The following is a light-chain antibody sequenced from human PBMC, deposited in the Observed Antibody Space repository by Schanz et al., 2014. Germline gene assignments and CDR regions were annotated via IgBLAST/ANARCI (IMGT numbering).Light chain of an antibody. CDR1: QSVSSY. J-gene: IGKJ2*01. V-gene: IGKV3-11*01. CDR2: DAS. Sequence: EIVLTQSPATLSLSPGERATLSCRASQSVSSYLAWYQQRPGQAPRLLIYDASNRATGIPARFSGSGSGTDFTLTISSLEPEDFAVYYCHQYGSSPYTFGQGTKLEIK. CDR3: HQYGSSPYT.